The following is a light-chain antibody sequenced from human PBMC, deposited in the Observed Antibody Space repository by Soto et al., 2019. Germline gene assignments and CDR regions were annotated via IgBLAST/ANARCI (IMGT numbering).Light chain of an antibody. Sequence: DIQMTQSPSSLSASVGDSVTIICRASQSISNYLNWYQQKPGKAPKLLIYAASSLQSGIPSRVSGSGSGTDFTLTISSLQPEXFSTXXXXXXYRIPRTFGQGTKLEIK. CDR2: AAS. CDR3: XXXYRIPRT. J-gene: IGKJ2*01. CDR1: QSISNY. V-gene: IGKV1-39*01.